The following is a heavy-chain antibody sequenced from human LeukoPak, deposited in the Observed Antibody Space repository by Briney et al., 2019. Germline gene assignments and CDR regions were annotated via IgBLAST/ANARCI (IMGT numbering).Heavy chain of an antibody. J-gene: IGHJ4*02. CDR2: IYSGGST. CDR1: GFTVSSNY. CDR3: ARGGYGDYSFDY. V-gene: IGHV3-66*01. D-gene: IGHD4-17*01. Sequence: GGSLRLSWAASGFTVSSNYMSCVRQAPGKGLEWVSVIYSGGSTYYADSVKGRFTISRDNSKNSLYLQMNSLRAEDTAVYYCARGGYGDYSFDYWGQGTLVTVSS.